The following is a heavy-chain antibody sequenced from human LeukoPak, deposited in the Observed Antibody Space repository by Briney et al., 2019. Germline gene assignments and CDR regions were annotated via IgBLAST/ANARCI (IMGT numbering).Heavy chain of an antibody. D-gene: IGHD3-10*01. CDR1: GFTFDDYA. CDR3: ATGDNYYYGSGSYDY. Sequence: PGRSLRLSCAASGFTFDDYAMHWVRQAPGKGLEWVSGIGWNSGSIGYADSVKGRFTISRDNAKNSLYLQMNSLRAEDTALYYCATGDNYYYGSGSYDYWGQGTLVTVSS. CDR2: IGWNSGSI. J-gene: IGHJ4*02. V-gene: IGHV3-9*01.